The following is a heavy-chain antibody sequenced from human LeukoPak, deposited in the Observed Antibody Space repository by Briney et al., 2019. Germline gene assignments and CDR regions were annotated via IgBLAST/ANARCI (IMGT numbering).Heavy chain of an antibody. J-gene: IGHJ3*01. CDR1: GDSISYYY. CDR3: ARDPPRGSGRAFDV. CDR2: IYHSENT. Sequence: SETLPLSCTVSGDSISYYYWSWIRQPPGKGLEWIGSIYHSENTNYNPSLESRVTISVDTSKNQFSLVLRSVTPADTAVYYCARDPPRGSGRAFDVWGQGTLVTVSS. D-gene: IGHD1-26*01. V-gene: IGHV4-59*01.